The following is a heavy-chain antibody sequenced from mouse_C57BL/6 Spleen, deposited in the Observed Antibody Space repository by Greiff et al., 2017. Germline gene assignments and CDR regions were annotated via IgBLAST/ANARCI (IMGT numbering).Heavy chain of an antibody. CDR1: GFNIKDDY. Sequence: EVKLQESGAELVRPGASVKLSCTASGFNIKDDYMHWVKQRPEQGLEWIGWIDPENGDTEYASKFQGKATITADTSSNTAYLQLSSLTSEDTAVYYCTRGTVVYWYFDVWGTGTTVTVSS. J-gene: IGHJ1*03. CDR2: IDPENGDT. V-gene: IGHV14-4*01. D-gene: IGHD1-1*01. CDR3: TRGTVVYWYFDV.